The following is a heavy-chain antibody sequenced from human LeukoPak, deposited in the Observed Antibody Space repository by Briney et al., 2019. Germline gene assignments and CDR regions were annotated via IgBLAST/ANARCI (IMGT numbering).Heavy chain of an antibody. J-gene: IGHJ4*02. CDR2: IYYSGST. CDR1: GGSISSSSYY. D-gene: IGHD1-1*01. V-gene: IGHV4-39*07. CDR3: ARDPSAWNGYFDY. Sequence: SETLSLTCTVSGGSISSSSYYWGWIRQPPGKGLEWIGSIYYSGSTYYNPSLKSRVTISVDTSKNQFSLRLSSVSAADTAVYYCARDPSAWNGYFDYWGQGALVTVSS.